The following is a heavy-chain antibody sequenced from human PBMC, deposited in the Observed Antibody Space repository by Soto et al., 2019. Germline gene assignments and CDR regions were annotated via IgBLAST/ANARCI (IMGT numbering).Heavy chain of an antibody. CDR2: IYPGDSDT. Sequence: GESLKISCKGSGYSFTSYWIGWVRQMPGKGLEWKGIIYPGDSDTRYSPSFQGQVTISADKSISTAYLQWSSLKASDTAMYYCASTNMVRGVTQLYGMDVWGQGTTVTVSS. J-gene: IGHJ6*02. V-gene: IGHV5-51*01. D-gene: IGHD3-10*01. CDR1: GYSFTSYW. CDR3: ASTNMVRGVTQLYGMDV.